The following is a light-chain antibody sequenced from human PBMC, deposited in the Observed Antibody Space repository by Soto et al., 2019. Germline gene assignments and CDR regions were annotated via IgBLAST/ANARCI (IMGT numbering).Light chain of an antibody. CDR2: DVS. Sequence: EIVMTQSPVALSVSPGERATLSCRASQAIRSDLAWYQQKPGQAPRLLISDVSTRATGIPARFNGSGSGTEVTLAISSLQFEDFAVYYCHQYYTWPLTFGGGTKVEIK. J-gene: IGKJ4*01. V-gene: IGKV3-15*01. CDR3: HQYYTWPLT. CDR1: QAIRSD.